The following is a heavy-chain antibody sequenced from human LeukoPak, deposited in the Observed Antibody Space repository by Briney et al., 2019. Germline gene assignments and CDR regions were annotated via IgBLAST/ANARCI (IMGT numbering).Heavy chain of an antibody. V-gene: IGHV3-30*18. D-gene: IGHD3-3*01. CDR3: AKGKTSITIFGTDY. CDR2: ISYDGSNK. CDR1: GFTFSSYG. Sequence: GGSLRLSCAASGFTFSSYGMPWVRQAPGKGLEWVAVISYDGSNKYYADSVKGRFTISRDNSKNTLYLQMNSLRAEDTAVYYCAKGKTSITIFGTDYWGQGTLVTVSS. J-gene: IGHJ4*02.